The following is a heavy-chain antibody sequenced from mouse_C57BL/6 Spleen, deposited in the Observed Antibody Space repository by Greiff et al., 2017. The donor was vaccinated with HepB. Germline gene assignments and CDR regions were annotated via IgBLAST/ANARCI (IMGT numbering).Heavy chain of an antibody. D-gene: IGHD1-1*01. CDR1: GYTFTSYW. J-gene: IGHJ4*01. V-gene: IGHV1-7*01. CDR3: TNALITTVVGDY. Sequence: VQLQQSGAELAKPGASVKLSCKASGYTFTSYWMHWVKQRPGQGLEWIGYINPSSGYTKYNQKFKDKATLTADKSSSTAYMELSSLTYEDAAVYYGTNALITTVVGDYWGQGTSVTVSS. CDR2: INPSSGYT.